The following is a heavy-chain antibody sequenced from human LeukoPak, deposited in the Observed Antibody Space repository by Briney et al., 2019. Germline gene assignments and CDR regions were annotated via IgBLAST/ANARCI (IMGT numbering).Heavy chain of an antibody. CDR1: GFTFSSYA. CDR2: ISGSGGST. CDR3: AKELQVQTYYYDSSGYDY. D-gene: IGHD3-22*01. Sequence: PGGSLRLSCAASGFTFSSYAMSWVRQAPGKGLEWVSAISGSGGSTYYADSVKGRFTISRDNSKNTLYLQMNSLRAEDTAVYYCAKELQVQTYYYDSSGYDYWGQGTLVTVSS. V-gene: IGHV3-23*01. J-gene: IGHJ4*02.